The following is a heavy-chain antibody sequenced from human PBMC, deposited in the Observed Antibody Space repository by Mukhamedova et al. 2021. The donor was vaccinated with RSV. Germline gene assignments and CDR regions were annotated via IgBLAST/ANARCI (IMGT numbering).Heavy chain of an antibody. J-gene: IGHJ5*02. Sequence: TISRDKSKNTLYLQMNSLRAEDTAVYYCGRRYGYGFIDPWGQGTLVTVSS. D-gene: IGHD5-18*01. V-gene: IGHV3-23*01. CDR3: GRRYGYGFIDP.